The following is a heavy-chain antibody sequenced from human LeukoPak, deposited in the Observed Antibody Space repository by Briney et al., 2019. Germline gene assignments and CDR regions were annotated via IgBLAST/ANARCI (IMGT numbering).Heavy chain of an antibody. CDR2: LYTSGST. CDR1: GGSISSHY. J-gene: IGHJ4*02. Sequence: PAETLSLTCSVSGGSISSHYWSWIRQPAGKGLEWIGRLYTSGSTNYNPSLKSRVTMSVDTSKNQFSLRLSSVTAADTAVYYCARGHCSTSSCYSFDYWGQGTPVTVSS. D-gene: IGHD2-2*01. CDR3: ARGHCSTSSCYSFDY. V-gene: IGHV4-4*07.